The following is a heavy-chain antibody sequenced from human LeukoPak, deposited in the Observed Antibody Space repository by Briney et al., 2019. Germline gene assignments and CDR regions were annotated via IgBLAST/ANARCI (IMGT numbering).Heavy chain of an antibody. V-gene: IGHV3-21*01. CDR2: ISSSSSYI. CDR3: ARAESPFYFDY. Sequence: GGSLRLSCAASGFTFSDYDLNWVRQAPGKGLEWVASISSSSSYIYYADSVKGRFTISRDNAKSSLSLQMNSLRAEDTAVYYCARAESPFYFDYWGQGTLVTVSS. J-gene: IGHJ4*02. CDR1: GFTFSDYD.